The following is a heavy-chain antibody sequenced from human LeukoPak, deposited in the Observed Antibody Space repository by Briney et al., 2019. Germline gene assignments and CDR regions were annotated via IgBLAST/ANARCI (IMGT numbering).Heavy chain of an antibody. CDR2: IYYSGST. J-gene: IGHJ5*02. CDR1: GFTVSSNY. V-gene: IGHV4-59*05. CDR3: AKHRYDFWXGYYDWFDP. Sequence: GSLRLSCAASGFTVSSNYMSWVRQAPGKGLEWIGSIYYSGSTYYNPSLKSRVTISVDTSKNQFSLKLSSVTAADTAVYYCAKHRYDFWXGYYDWFDP. D-gene: IGHD3-3*01.